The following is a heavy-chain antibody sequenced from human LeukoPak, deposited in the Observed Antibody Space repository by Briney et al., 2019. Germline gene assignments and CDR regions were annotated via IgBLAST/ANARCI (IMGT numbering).Heavy chain of an antibody. V-gene: IGHV1-2*02. D-gene: IGHD6-19*01. Sequence: ASVKVSCKASGYTFTGYYIHWVRQAPGQGLEWMGWINPNSGGTNYAQKFQGRVTVTRDTSISTAYMEMSRLTSDDTAIYYCARAPSIAVFGTAYWGQGTLVTASS. J-gene: IGHJ4*02. CDR1: GYTFTGYY. CDR2: INPNSGGT. CDR3: ARAPSIAVFGTAY.